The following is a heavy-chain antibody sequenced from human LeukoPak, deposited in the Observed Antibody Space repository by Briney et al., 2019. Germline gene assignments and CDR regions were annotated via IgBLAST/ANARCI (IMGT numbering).Heavy chain of an antibody. CDR3: ARGRGDYRGNSFYFDS. V-gene: IGHV1-2*02. Sequence: ASVKVSCKASGYTFTGYYIHWVRQAPGQGLEWMGWTNPNSGDTAYAQKFQGRVTMTRGTSISTAYMDLSRLTSDDTAVYYCARGRGDYRGNSFYFDSWGQGTLVTVSS. CDR2: TNPNSGDT. CDR1: GYTFTGYY. J-gene: IGHJ4*02. D-gene: IGHD4-23*01.